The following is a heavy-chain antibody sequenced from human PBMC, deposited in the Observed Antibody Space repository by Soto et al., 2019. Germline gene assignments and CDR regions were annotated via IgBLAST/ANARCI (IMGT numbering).Heavy chain of an antibody. CDR2: IIHIFGTA. CDR1: GGTFSSYD. D-gene: IGHD5-12*01. V-gene: IGHV1-69*12. Sequence: QVQLVQSGAEVKKPGSSVKVSCKASGGTFSSYDISWVRQAPGQGLEWMGGIIHIFGTANYAQKFQGRVTINADEATSTAYMELSSLRSEDTVVYYRATGESGYSPFDYWIQGTLVTVSS. CDR3: ATGESGYSPFDY. J-gene: IGHJ4*02.